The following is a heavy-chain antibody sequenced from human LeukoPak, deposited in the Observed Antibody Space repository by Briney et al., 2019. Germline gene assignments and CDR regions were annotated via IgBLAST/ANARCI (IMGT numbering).Heavy chain of an antibody. D-gene: IGHD4-23*01. V-gene: IGHV4-34*01. J-gene: IGHJ4*02. Sequence: SETLSLTCAVYGGSFSGYYWSWIRQPPGKGLEWIGEINHSGSTNYNPSLKSRVTISVDTSKNQFSLKLSSVTAADTAVYYCARGRGRSRNYGGNSVYFDYWGQGTLVTVSS. CDR1: GGSFSGYY. CDR3: ARGRGRSRNYGGNSVYFDY. CDR2: INHSGST.